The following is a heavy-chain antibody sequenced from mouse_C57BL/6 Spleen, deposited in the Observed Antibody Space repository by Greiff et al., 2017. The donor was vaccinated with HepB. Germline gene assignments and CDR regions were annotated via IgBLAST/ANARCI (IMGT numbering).Heavy chain of an antibody. J-gene: IGHJ3*01. V-gene: IGHV1-81*01. CDR3: ASIYYDYDGSWFAY. Sequence: VKVVESGAELARPGASVKLSCKASGYTFTSYGISWVKQRTGQGLEWIGEIYPRSGNTYYNEKFKGKATLTADKSSSTAYMELRSLTSEDSAVYFCASIYYDYDGSWFAYWGQGTLVTVSA. CDR1: GYTFTSYG. CDR2: IYPRSGNT. D-gene: IGHD2-4*01.